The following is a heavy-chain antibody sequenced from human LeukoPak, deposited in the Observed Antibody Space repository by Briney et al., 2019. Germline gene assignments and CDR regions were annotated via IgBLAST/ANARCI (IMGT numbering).Heavy chain of an antibody. J-gene: IGHJ3*02. V-gene: IGHV3-30*04. CDR1: GFIFSNYA. CDR2: ISKDGSMK. Sequence: GGSLRLSCAASGFIFSNYAMDWVRRAPGKGLEWVAVISKDGSMKYYADSVKGRFTVSRDNSNNTVYLQMNSLKTEDTAVYYCAGESFDIWGQGTMVTVSS. CDR3: AGESFDI.